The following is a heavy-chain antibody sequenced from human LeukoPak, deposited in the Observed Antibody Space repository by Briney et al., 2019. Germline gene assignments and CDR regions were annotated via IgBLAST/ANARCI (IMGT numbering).Heavy chain of an antibody. CDR2: IYYSGST. D-gene: IGHD6-19*01. V-gene: IGHV4-59*01. CDR3: ARTGYNSAWNVYFDY. Sequence: PSETLSLTCSVSGGSISSYYWSWIRQSPGKGLEWIGYIYYSGSTNYNPSLKSRVTISLDTSKSQFSLKLTSVAAADTAVYYCARTGYNSAWNVYFDYWGQGTLVTVSS. J-gene: IGHJ4*02. CDR1: GGSISSYY.